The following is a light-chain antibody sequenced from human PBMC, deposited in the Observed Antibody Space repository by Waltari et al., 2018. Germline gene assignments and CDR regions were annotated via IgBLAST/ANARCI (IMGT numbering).Light chain of an antibody. Sequence: SALTQPDSVSGSPGQSITISCTGTSSDLGTFNHVSWYQQHPGKAPKLILFEDDKRPFGVSSRFSASKSGNTASLIIAGLQVDDEADYFCCSYAGDVTYVFGAGTKVTVL. CDR3: CSYAGDVTYV. CDR1: SSDLGTFNH. CDR2: EDD. J-gene: IGLJ1*01. V-gene: IGLV2-23*01.